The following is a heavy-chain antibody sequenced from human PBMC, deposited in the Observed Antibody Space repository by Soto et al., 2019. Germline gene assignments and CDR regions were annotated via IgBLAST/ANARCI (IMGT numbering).Heavy chain of an antibody. CDR3: ASRSPMVPAARVAY. J-gene: IGHJ4*02. CDR1: GYSISSGYY. V-gene: IGHV4-38-2*01. CDR2: IYHSGST. D-gene: IGHD2-2*01. Sequence: SETLSLTCSVSGYSISSGYYWGWIRQPPGKGLEWIGSIYHSGSTYYNPSLKSRVTISVDTSKNQFFLKLSSVTAADTAVYYCASRSPMVPAARVAYCGQGTLGTVAS.